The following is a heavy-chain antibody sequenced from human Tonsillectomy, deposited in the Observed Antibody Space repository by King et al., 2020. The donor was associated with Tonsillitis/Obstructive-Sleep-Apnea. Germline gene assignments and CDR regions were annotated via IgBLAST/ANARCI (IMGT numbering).Heavy chain of an antibody. V-gene: IGHV1-2*02. CDR1: VYTFTGYY. J-gene: IGHJ3*02. CDR3: ATWIDAFDI. Sequence: QLVQSGAEVKKPGASVKVSCKASVYTFTGYYMHWVRQAPGQGLEWMGWINPNSGGTKYAQKFQGRVTMTRDTSISTAYMELSRLRSDDTAVYYCATWIDAFDIWGQGTMVTVSS. D-gene: IGHD1-1*01. CDR2: INPNSGGT.